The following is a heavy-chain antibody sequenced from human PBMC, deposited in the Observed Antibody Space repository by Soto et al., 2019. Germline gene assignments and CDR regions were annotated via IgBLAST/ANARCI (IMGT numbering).Heavy chain of an antibody. CDR1: GGTFNTYA. CDR3: AREVQIHTPAFVY. V-gene: IGHV1-69*19. J-gene: IGHJ4*02. Sequence: QVQLVQSGAEMKKPGSSVKVSCQSSGGTFNTYAMNWVRQAPGQGPEWMGDISPMFGAANYAPKFQGKVTITADESTSNSYMQLSSLPSEDTAISLCAREVQIHTPAFVYWGQGNVVTVSS. CDR2: ISPMFGAA.